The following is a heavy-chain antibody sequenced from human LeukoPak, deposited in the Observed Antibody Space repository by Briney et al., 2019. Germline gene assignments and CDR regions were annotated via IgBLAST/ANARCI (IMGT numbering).Heavy chain of an antibody. D-gene: IGHD1-1*01. CDR2: IYPGDSDT. Sequence: PGESLKISCKGSGYSFTSYWIGCVRQMPGKGLEWMGIIYPGDSDTRYSPSFQGQVTISADKSISTAYLQWSSLKASDTAMYYCARVLAGTGIGATPFDYWGQGTLVTVSS. V-gene: IGHV5-51*01. CDR1: GYSFTSYW. J-gene: IGHJ4*02. CDR3: ARVLAGTGIGATPFDY.